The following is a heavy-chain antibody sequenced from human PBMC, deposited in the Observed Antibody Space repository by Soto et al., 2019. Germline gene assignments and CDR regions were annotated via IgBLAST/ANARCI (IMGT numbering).Heavy chain of an antibody. V-gene: IGHV3-21*01. J-gene: IGHJ6*02. CDR2: ISSSSSYI. Sequence: EVQLVESGGGLVKPGGSLRLSCAASGFTFSSYSMNWVRQAPGKGLEWVSSISSSSSYIYYADSVKGRFTISRDNAKNSLYLQMNSLRAEDTAVYYCARDQAYYYGSGSYLPLPLYYYYGMDVWGQGTTVTVSS. D-gene: IGHD3-10*01. CDR1: GFTFSSYS. CDR3: ARDQAYYYGSGSYLPLPLYYYYGMDV.